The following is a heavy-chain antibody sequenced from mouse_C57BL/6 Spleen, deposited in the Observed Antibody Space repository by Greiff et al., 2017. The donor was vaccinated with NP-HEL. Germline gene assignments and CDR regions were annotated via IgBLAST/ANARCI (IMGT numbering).Heavy chain of an antibody. Sequence: VQLQQSGPELVKPGASVKISCKASGYSFTSYYIHWVKQRPGQGLEWIGWIYPGSGNTKYNEKFKGKATLTADTSSSTAYMQLSSLTSEDSAVYYCARPYDYDIWFAYWGQGTLVTVSA. CDR3: ARPYDYDIWFAY. J-gene: IGHJ3*01. D-gene: IGHD2-4*01. CDR1: GYSFTSYY. V-gene: IGHV1-66*01. CDR2: IYPGSGNT.